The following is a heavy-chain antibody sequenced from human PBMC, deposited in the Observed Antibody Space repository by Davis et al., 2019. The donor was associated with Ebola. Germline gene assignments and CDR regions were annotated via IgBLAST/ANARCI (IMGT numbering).Heavy chain of an antibody. Sequence: GESLKISCAASGFTVSSNYMSWVRQAPGKGLEWVSVIYSGGSTYYADSVKGRFTISRDNSKNTLYLQMNSLRAEDTAVYYCARQPGILWSAGAFDIWGQGTMVTVSS. CDR2: IYSGGST. D-gene: IGHD2-21*01. J-gene: IGHJ3*02. CDR3: ARQPGILWSAGAFDI. V-gene: IGHV3-66*04. CDR1: GFTVSSNY.